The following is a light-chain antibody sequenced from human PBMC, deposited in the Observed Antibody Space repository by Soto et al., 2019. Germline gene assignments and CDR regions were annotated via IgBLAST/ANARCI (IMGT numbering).Light chain of an antibody. CDR3: QQRSNWPIT. CDR2: DAS. CDR1: QSISIN. V-gene: IGKV3-11*01. Sequence: VITQSPAPLSVSPGERATLSCRASQSISINLAWYQHKPGQAPRLLIYDASNRATGIPARFSGSGSGTDFTLTISSLEPEDFAVYYCQQRSNWPITFGQGTRLEIK. J-gene: IGKJ5*01.